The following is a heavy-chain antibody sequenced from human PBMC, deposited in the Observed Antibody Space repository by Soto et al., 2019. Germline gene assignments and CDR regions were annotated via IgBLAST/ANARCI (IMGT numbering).Heavy chain of an antibody. Sequence: QLQLQESGPGLVKPSETLSLTCTVSGGPFDSTGYYWAWVRQPPGKGLEWLADIYYSGSTYYNPSRQGRRTIPVYTSRNQIALSLSSVTASDTAVYYCATVTLVGTTPSYFDYWGQGTLVTVSS. D-gene: IGHD1-1*01. CDR3: ATVTLVGTTPSYFDY. J-gene: IGHJ4*02. CDR1: GGPFDSTGYY. CDR2: IYYSGST. V-gene: IGHV4-39*01.